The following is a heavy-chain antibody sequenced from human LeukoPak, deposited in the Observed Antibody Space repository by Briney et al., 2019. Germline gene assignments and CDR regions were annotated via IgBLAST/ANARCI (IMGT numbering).Heavy chain of an antibody. J-gene: IGHJ4*02. V-gene: IGHV3-30*04. CDR3: ARGVTTMVHRYFDY. Sequence: GGSLRLSCAASGFTFSSYAMHWVRQAPGKGLEWVAVISYDGSNKYYADSVKGRFTISRDNAKNSLYLQMNSLRAEDTAVYYCARGVTTMVHRYFDYWGQGTLVTVSS. D-gene: IGHD3-10*01. CDR1: GFTFSSYA. CDR2: ISYDGSNK.